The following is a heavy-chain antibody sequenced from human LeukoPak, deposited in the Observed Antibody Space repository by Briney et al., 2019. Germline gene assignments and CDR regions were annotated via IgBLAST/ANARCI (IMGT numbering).Heavy chain of an antibody. D-gene: IGHD3-22*01. CDR2: INPSGGST. CDR3: ARAKYYYDSSGPRYYFDY. CDR1: GYTFTSYY. J-gene: IGHJ4*02. V-gene: IGHV1-46*01. Sequence: GASVKVSCKASGYTFTSYYMHWVRQAPGQGLEWMGIINPSGGSTSYAQKFQGRVTMTRDTSTSTVYMELSSLRSEDTAVYYCARAKYYYDSSGPRYYFDYWGQGTLVTVSS.